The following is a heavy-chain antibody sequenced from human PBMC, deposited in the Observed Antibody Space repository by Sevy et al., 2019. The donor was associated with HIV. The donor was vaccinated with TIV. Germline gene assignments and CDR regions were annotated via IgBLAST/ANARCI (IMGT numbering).Heavy chain of an antibody. CDR1: AFTFSNYW. Sequence: GGSLRLSCAASAFTFSNYWMSWVRQAPGKGLEWVANIKQDGSEKYYVDSVKGRFTISRDKAKNSLYLQMNSLRAEDTAIYCCSRGPLGFGELFQAPCDYWGRGTLVTVSS. V-gene: IGHV3-7*01. J-gene: IGHJ4*02. CDR2: IKQDGSEK. D-gene: IGHD3-10*01. CDR3: SRGPLGFGELFQAPCDY.